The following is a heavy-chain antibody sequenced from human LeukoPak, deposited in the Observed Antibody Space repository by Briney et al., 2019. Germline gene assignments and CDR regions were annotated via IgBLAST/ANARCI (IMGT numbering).Heavy chain of an antibody. J-gene: IGHJ4*02. D-gene: IGHD3-3*01. Sequence: ASVKVSCXASGYTFTGYYMHWVRQAPGQRLAWMAWINPNSGGTNYAQKFQGRVTMTRDTSISTAYMELSRLRSDDTAVYYCARLYDFWSGPKDYWGQGTLVTVSS. CDR3: ARLYDFWSGPKDY. V-gene: IGHV1-2*02. CDR1: GYTFTGYY. CDR2: INPNSGGT.